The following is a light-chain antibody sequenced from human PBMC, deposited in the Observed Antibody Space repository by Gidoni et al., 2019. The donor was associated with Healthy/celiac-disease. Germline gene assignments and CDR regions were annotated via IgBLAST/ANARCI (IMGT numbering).Light chain of an antibody. V-gene: IGKV1-39*01. CDR2: AAS. Sequence: DIQMTQSPSSLSASVGDRVTITCRASQSISSYLNWYQQKPGKAPKLLIYAASSLQSRVPSRFSGSGSGTEFTLTISSLQPEDFAAYYCQQSYSTPLTFGPGTKVDIK. J-gene: IGKJ3*01. CDR3: QQSYSTPLT. CDR1: QSISSY.